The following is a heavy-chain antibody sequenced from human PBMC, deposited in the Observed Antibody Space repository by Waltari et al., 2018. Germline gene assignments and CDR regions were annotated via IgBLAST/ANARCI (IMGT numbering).Heavy chain of an antibody. Sequence: QLQLHESGPGLVQPSGTLSLTCVVSGDSMSGNSWWSWVRQSPDKGLEWIGQVHRSGRTNYNPSFASRAIVSLDTSMNRFSLRILSATAADTAVYYCARDLGRGLFLDSWGQGTLVTVSP. D-gene: IGHD2-15*01. V-gene: IGHV4-4*02. CDR1: GDSMSGNSW. CDR2: VHRSGRT. CDR3: ARDLGRGLFLDS. J-gene: IGHJ4*02.